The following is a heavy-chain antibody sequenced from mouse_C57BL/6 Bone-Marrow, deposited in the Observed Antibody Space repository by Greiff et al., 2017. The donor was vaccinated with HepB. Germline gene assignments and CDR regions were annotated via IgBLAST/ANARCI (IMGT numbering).Heavy chain of an antibody. CDR1: GYTFTDYW. Sequence: LVESGAELMKPGASVKLSCKATGYTFTDYWIEWVKQRPGHGLEWIGEILPGSGSTNYNEKLKGKAIFTANTSANTIYMQLSSLKTEDSAIYYCAPDYYGSRFAYWGQGTLVTVSA. D-gene: IGHD1-1*01. J-gene: IGHJ3*01. CDR3: APDYYGSRFAY. CDR2: ILPGSGST. V-gene: IGHV1-9*01.